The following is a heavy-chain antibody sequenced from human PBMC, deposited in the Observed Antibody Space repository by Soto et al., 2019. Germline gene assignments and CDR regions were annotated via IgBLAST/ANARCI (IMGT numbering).Heavy chain of an antibody. CDR2: IIPIFGTA. V-gene: IGHV1-69*13. Sequence: SVTVSCKASGGTFTSYAISWVRQAPGQGLEWMGGIIPIFGTANYAQKFQGRVTITADESTSTAYMELSSLRSEDTAVYYCARGLQVGYYYYGMDVWGQGTTVTVSS. D-gene: IGHD1-26*01. CDR1: GGTFTSYA. CDR3: ARGLQVGYYYYGMDV. J-gene: IGHJ6*02.